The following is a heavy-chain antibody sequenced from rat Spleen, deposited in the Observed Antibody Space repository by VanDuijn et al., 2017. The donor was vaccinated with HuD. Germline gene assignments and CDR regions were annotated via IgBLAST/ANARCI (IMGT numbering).Heavy chain of an antibody. J-gene: IGHJ2*01. V-gene: IGHV5-31*01. D-gene: IGHD2-1*01. CDR2: ITNTVGST. CDR3: TRGSTSKGPFDY. CDR1: GFTFNNYW. Sequence: EVQLVESGGGLVQPGRSLKLSCVASGFTFNNYWMTWIRQAPGKGLEWVASITNTVGSTYYPDSVKGRFTISRDNAKSTLYLQMNSLRSEDTATYYCTRGSTSKGPFDYWGQGVMVTVSS.